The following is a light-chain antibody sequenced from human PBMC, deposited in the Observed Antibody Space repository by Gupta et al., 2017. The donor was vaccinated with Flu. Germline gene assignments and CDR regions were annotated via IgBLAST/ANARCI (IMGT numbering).Light chain of an antibody. V-gene: IGLV2-23*02. CDR2: DVN. Sequence: QSALTQPASVSGSPGQSITISCTGSSSFASYNLVSWYQQHPGEAPKLIIYDVNKRPSGVSNRFSASKSGNTASLTISGLQAEDEGDYYCCSYVSSDTFVFGTATKVSV. CDR3: CSYVSSDTFV. J-gene: IGLJ1*01. CDR1: SSFASYNL.